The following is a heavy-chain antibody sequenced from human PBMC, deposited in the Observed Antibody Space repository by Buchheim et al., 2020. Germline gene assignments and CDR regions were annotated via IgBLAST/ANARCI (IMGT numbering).Heavy chain of an antibody. V-gene: IGHV3-33*05. CDR1: GFTFSVYA. CDR3: ARSPGGNYEACFDY. J-gene: IGHJ4*02. CDR2: TSYDGSVK. D-gene: IGHD1-26*01. Sequence: QVQLVESGGGVVQPGRSLRLSCAESGFTFSVYAMHWVRQAPGKGLEWVAVTSYDGSVKHYADSVKGRFTISRDNSKNTLYLEMNGLRLDDTSVYYCARSPGGNYEACFDYWGQG.